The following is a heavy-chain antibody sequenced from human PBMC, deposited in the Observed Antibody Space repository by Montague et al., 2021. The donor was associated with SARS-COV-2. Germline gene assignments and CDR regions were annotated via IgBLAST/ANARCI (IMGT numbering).Heavy chain of an antibody. J-gene: IGHJ6*02. CDR2: TYYKSKWFY. CDR1: GDSVSSNGRA. D-gene: IGHD1-14*01. Sequence: CAISGDSVSSNGRASNWVTQSPSRGLEWLGRTYYKSKWFYDYALSLKSRLTIKPDTSKNQFSLQLNSVTPEDTEVYYCARDMDSAGIYYYYGMDVWGQGTTVTVSS. CDR3: ARDMDSAGIYYYYGMDV. V-gene: IGHV6-1*01.